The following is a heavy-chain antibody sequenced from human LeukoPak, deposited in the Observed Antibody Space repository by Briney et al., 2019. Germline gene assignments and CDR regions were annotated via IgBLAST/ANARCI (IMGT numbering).Heavy chain of an antibody. CDR3: ARARGYSGYEPYTYFDY. CDR1: GGTFSSYA. CDR2: IIPIFGTA. D-gene: IGHD5-12*01. Sequence: SVKVSCKASGGTFSSYAISWVRQAPGQWLEWMGGIIPIFGTANYAQKFQGRVTITADESTSTAYMELSSLRSEDTAVYYCARARGYSGYEPYTYFDYWGQGTLVTVSS. V-gene: IGHV1-69*13. J-gene: IGHJ4*02.